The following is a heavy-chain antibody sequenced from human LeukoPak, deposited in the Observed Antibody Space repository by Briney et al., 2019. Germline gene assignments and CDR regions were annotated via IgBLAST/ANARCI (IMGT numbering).Heavy chain of an antibody. D-gene: IGHD1-14*01. Sequence: GGSLRLSCAASGFTFSSYSMNWVREAPGKGLEWVSYISSSSSTIYYADSVKGRFTISRDNAKNSLYLQMNSLRAEDTAVYYCARHHEYYYYMDVWGKGTTVTVSS. CDR1: GFTFSSYS. CDR3: ARHHEYYYYMDV. V-gene: IGHV3-48*01. CDR2: ISSSSSTI. J-gene: IGHJ6*03.